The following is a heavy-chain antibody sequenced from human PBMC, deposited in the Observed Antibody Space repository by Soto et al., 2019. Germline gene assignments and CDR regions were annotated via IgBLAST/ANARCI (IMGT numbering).Heavy chain of an antibody. V-gene: IGHV3-23*01. J-gene: IGHJ4*02. D-gene: IGHD3-10*01. CDR3: AKDSLWFGELSRELGLFDY. CDR1: GFTFSSYA. CDR2: ISGSGGST. Sequence: EVQLLESGGGLVQPGGSLRLSCAASGFTFSSYAMSWVRQAPGKGLEWVSAISGSGGSTYYADSVKGRFTISRDNSKNTLYLQMNSLRAEDTAVYYCAKDSLWFGELSRELGLFDYWGQGTLVTVAS.